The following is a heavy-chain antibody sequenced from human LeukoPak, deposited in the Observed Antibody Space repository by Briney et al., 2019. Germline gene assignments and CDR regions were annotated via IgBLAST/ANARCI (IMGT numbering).Heavy chain of an antibody. D-gene: IGHD3-10*01. V-gene: IGHV4-4*07. CDR1: AGSISYYY. J-gene: IGHJ4*02. Sequence: PSVTLSLTCSVSAGSISYYYWSGTRQSAGEGREWLGRIYASGSTNYNPSLESRVTMSVDTSKSQFSLELRSVTAADTAVYYCARESTYGSGSYFSYWGQGTLVTVSS. CDR2: IYASGST. CDR3: ARESTYGSGSYFSY.